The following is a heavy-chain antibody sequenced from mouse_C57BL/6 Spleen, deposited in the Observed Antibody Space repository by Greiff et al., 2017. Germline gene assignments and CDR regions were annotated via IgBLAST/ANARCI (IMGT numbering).Heavy chain of an antibody. CDR2: IDPEDGET. CDR3: AFGSYYGYDGLSY. CDR1: GFNIKDYY. V-gene: IGHV14-2*01. Sequence: EVQLQQPGAELVKPGASVKLSCTASGFNIKDYYMHWVKQRAEQGLEWIGRIDPEDGETKYAPKFQGKATITADTSSNTAYLQLSSLTSEDTAVYYCAFGSYYGYDGLSYWGQGTLVTVSA. J-gene: IGHJ3*01. D-gene: IGHD2-12*01.